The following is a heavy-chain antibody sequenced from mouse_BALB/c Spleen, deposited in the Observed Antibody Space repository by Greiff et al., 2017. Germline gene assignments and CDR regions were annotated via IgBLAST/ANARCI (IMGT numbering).Heavy chain of an antibody. CDR2: ISYSGST. D-gene: IGHD2-4*01. J-gene: IGHJ4*01. Sequence: EVKLEESGPGLVKPSQSLSLTCTVTGYSITSDYAWNWIRQFPGNKLEWMGYISYSGSTSYNPSLKSRISITRDTSKNQFFLQLNSVTTEDTATYYCAVTMITTIPGAMDYWGQGTSVTVSS. V-gene: IGHV3-2*02. CDR1: GYSITSDYA. CDR3: AVTMITTIPGAMDY.